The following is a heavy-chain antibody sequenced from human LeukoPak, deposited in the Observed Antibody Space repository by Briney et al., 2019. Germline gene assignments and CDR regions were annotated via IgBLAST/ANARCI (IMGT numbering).Heavy chain of an antibody. Sequence: GGSLRLSCAASGFIFTNYFMSWVRQAPGKGLEWVASIKHDGSEKYYVDSVKGRFTISRDNAKNSLYLQMNSLRAEDTAVYYCARGKGYFDPWGQGTLVTVSS. CDR1: GFIFTNYF. CDR3: ARGKGYFDP. J-gene: IGHJ5*02. CDR2: IKHDGSEK. D-gene: IGHD1-1*01. V-gene: IGHV3-7*01.